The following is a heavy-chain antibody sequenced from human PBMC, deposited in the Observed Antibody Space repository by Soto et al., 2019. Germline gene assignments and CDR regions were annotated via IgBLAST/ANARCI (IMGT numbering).Heavy chain of an antibody. CDR1: GYSFTSYG. CDR2: ISGHNGNT. J-gene: IGHJ4*02. V-gene: IGHV1-18*04. D-gene: IGHD3-22*01. Sequence: ASVKVSCKASGYSFTSYGISWVRQAPGQGREWMGWISGHNGNTNHPQILQGRVTMTTDTSRNTAYMELRSLRSDDTAVYYCARHRFNYYDDTVYYYFDYWGQGXLVTVSS. CDR3: ARHRFNYYDDTVYYYFDY.